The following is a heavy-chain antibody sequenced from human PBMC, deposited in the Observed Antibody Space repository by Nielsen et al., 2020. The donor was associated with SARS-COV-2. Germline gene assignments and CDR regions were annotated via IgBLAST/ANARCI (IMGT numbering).Heavy chain of an antibody. CDR1: GFTFSSYA. V-gene: IGHV3-7*03. CDR3: ARVSVDFWSGPYGMDV. Sequence: GESLKISCAASGFTFSSYAMAWVRQAPGKGLEWVANIKQDGSEKYYVDSVKGRFTISRDNAKNSLYLQMNSLRAEDTAVYYCARVSVDFWSGPYGMDVWGQGTTVTVSS. CDR2: IKQDGSEK. J-gene: IGHJ6*02. D-gene: IGHD3-3*01.